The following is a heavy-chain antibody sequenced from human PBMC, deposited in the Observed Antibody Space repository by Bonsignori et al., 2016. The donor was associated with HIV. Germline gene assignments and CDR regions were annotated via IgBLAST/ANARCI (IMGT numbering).Heavy chain of an antibody. CDR3: ARAWRDNWYDPQAFDI. Sequence: VQLVESGGGLVKPGGSLRLSCEASGFSFSSYSMNWVRQAPGMGLEWVSSISNSGSYIYYGDSLKGRFTISRDNAKNSLYLQMNNLRAEDTAIYYCARAWRDNWYDPQAFDIWGQ. CDR1: GFSFSSYS. V-gene: IGHV3-21*01. CDR2: ISNSGSYI. J-gene: IGHJ3*02. D-gene: IGHD3-3*01.